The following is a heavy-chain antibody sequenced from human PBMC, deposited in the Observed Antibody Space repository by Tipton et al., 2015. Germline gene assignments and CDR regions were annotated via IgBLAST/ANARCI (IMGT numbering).Heavy chain of an antibody. CDR3: ASPSLPHDRGDYYFQS. Sequence: TLSLTCTVSGGSISSSSYYWGWIRQPPGKGLEWIGSIYHRGDTNYNPSLKSRVTISLDTSKNQFSLKLNSVTAADTAVYYCASPSLPHDRGDYYFQSWGQGSLVTVSS. D-gene: IGHD2-21*02. J-gene: IGHJ4*02. CDR2: IYHRGDT. V-gene: IGHV4-39*01. CDR1: GGSISSSSYY.